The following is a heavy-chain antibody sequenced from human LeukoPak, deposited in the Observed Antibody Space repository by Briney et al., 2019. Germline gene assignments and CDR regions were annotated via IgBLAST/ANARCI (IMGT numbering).Heavy chain of an antibody. CDR1: GFTFSSCA. Sequence: PGGSLRLSCAASGFTFSSCAMSWVRQAPGKGLEWVSAISGSGGSTYYADSVKGRFTISRDNSKNTLYLQMNSLRAEDTAVYYCAKRLDYDILTGYYGYWGQGTLVTVSS. J-gene: IGHJ4*02. CDR3: AKRLDYDILTGYYGY. V-gene: IGHV3-23*01. CDR2: ISGSGGST. D-gene: IGHD3-9*01.